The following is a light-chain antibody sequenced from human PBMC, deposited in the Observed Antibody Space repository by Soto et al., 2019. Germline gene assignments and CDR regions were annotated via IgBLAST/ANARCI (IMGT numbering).Light chain of an antibody. Sequence: EIVLTQSPGTLSLSPGERATLSCRADQTVSSNYLAWYQQKPGQAPRLLIYGASYRVSGIPDRFSGGGCGTDFTLAISSLEPEDFAVYYCQQFTSSLSLTFGGGTKVEIK. CDR3: QQFTSSLSLT. CDR1: QTVSSNY. J-gene: IGKJ4*01. CDR2: GAS. V-gene: IGKV3-20*01.